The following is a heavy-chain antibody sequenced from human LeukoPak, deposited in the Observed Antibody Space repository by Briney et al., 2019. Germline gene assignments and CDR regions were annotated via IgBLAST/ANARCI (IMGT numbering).Heavy chain of an antibody. CDR3: VGGQVVVRLAYYFDY. CDR1: GGSISSYY. CDR2: IYYSGST. D-gene: IGHD2-2*01. Sequence: PSQTLSLTCTVSGGSISSYYWSWIRQPPGKGLEWIGYIYYSGSTNSNPSPQSRVTISVDTSKNQFSLKLSSLTLSVTPMHHCVGGQVVVRLAYYFDYWGQGTLVTVSS. J-gene: IGHJ4*02. V-gene: IGHV4-59*01.